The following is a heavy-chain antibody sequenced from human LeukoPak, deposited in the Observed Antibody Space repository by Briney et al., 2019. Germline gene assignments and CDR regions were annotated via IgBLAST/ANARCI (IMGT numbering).Heavy chain of an antibody. Sequence: ASVKVSCKASGYTFTGYYIYWVRQAPGQGLEWLARINFNSGGTKYAQNFQGRVTLTRDTSTSTAYMELSRLRSDDTAVYYCARSQAVAGDNWFDPWGQGTLVTVSS. D-gene: IGHD6-19*01. CDR2: INFNSGGT. V-gene: IGHV1-2*02. J-gene: IGHJ5*02. CDR1: GYTFTGYY. CDR3: ARSQAVAGDNWFDP.